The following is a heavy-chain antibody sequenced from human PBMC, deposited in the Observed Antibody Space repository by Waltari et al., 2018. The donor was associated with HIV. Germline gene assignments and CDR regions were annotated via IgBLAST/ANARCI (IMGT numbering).Heavy chain of an antibody. CDR2: IYTSGSN. V-gene: IGHV4-4*07. J-gene: IGHJ4*02. CDR3: ARTIVVVPAAIKD. D-gene: IGHD2-2*02. Sequence: QVQLQESGPGLVKPSETLSLTCTVSGGSISSYYWSWIRQPAGKGLEWIGRIYTSGSNNYNPSLNGRVTISVDTSKNQFSLKLSSVTGADTAVYYCARTIVVVPAAIKDWGQGTLVTVSS. CDR1: GGSISSYY.